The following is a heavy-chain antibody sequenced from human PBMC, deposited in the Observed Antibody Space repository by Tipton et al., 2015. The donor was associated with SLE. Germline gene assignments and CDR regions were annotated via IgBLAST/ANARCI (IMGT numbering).Heavy chain of an antibody. CDR1: GGSITGYY. V-gene: IGHV4-4*09. J-gene: IGHJ4*02. CDR2: IDQFGSA. Sequence: GLVKPSETLSLTCIVSGGSITGYYWSWIRQPPGKRLEWIGYIDQFGSANYNPSPQSRVTISVGRSKTQFSLKLRSVSAADTAVYYCARGRIAVAGNHFDYWGQGTLVTVSS. CDR3: ARGRIAVAGNHFDY. D-gene: IGHD6-19*01.